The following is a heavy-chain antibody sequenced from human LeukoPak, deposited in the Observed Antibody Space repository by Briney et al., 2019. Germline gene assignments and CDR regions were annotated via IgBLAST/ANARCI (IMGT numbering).Heavy chain of an antibody. J-gene: IGHJ6*03. V-gene: IGHV4-4*02. CDR1: GDSISAPNW. Sequence: PSETLSLTCAVSGDSISAPNWWSWVRQSPGKGLEWIGEIYHSGSTNYNPSLKSRVTVSMDKSKNQFSLNLNSVTAADTAIYYCARYYYYYMDVWGKGTTVTVSS. CDR2: IYHSGST. CDR3: ARYYYYYMDV.